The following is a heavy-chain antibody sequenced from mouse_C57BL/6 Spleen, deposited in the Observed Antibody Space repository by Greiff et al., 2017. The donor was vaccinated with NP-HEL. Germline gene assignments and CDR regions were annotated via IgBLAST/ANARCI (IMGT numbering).Heavy chain of an antibody. V-gene: IGHV1-4*01. J-gene: IGHJ2*01. Sequence: VQLQQSGAELARPGASVKMSCKASGYTFTSYTMHWVKQRPGQGLEWIGYINPSSGYTKYNQKFKDKATLHADKSSSTAYMQLSSLTSEDSAVYYCEYTYGSYFDYWGQGTTLTVSS. CDR1: GYTFTSYT. CDR3: EYTYGSYFDY. CDR2: INPSSGYT. D-gene: IGHD2-1*01.